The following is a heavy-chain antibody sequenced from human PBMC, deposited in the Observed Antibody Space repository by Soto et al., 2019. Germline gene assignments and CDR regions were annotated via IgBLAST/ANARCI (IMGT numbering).Heavy chain of an antibody. D-gene: IGHD6-19*01. V-gene: IGHV4-39*01. CDR1: GGSISSSNYY. Sequence: SETLSLTCTVSGGSISSSNYYWGWIRQPPGKGLEWIGSISYSGSTHYNPSFNSRLTIAVDTSNKQLSLTVNSMTAADTAVYYCARRSDNSGWSFAYWGQG. CDR2: ISYSGST. J-gene: IGHJ4*02. CDR3: ARRSDNSGWSFAY.